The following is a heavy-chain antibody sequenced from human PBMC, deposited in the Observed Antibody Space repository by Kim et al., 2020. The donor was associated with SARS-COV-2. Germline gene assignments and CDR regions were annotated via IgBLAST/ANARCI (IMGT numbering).Heavy chain of an antibody. D-gene: IGHD6-13*01. V-gene: IGHV4-39*01. CDR1: GGSISSSSYY. CDR3: ASLSGGSWAAAGTGKFDY. J-gene: IGHJ4*02. CDR2: IYYSGST. Sequence: SETLSLTCTVSGGSISSSSYYWGWIRQPPGKGLEWIGSIYYSGSTYYNPSLKSRVTISVDTSKNQFSLKLSSVTAADTAVYYCASLSGGSWAAAGTGKFDYWGQGTLVTVSS.